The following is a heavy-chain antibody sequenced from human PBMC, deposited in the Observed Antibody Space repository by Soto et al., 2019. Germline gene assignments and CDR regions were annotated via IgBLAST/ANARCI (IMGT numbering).Heavy chain of an antibody. Sequence: EVQMVESGGGLVKPGGSLRLSCAASGFTFSSLSMNWVRQAPGKGLEWVSSISSGSDYIYYADSMKGRFTISRDNGNNALYLQMNSLRAEDTAVYYCMGGDYDRYTYYGMDVWGPGTTVTVSS. D-gene: IGHD4-17*01. CDR3: MGGDYDRYTYYGMDV. V-gene: IGHV3-21*01. CDR2: ISSGSDYI. CDR1: GFTFSSLS. J-gene: IGHJ6*02.